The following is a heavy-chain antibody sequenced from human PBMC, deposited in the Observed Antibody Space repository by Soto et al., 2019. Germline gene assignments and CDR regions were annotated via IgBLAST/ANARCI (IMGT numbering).Heavy chain of an antibody. CDR1: GFTFSSYE. V-gene: IGHV3-74*01. CDR2: INSDGTRI. CDR3: ARAGDWNYVQDF. Sequence: GGSLRLSCAASGFTFSSYEMNWVRQAPGKGLVWVARINSDGTRINYADSVKGRFTISRDNAKNTVFLQMNSLRDEDSAVYFCARAGDWNYVQDFWGQGTLVTVSS. D-gene: IGHD1-7*01. J-gene: IGHJ4*02.